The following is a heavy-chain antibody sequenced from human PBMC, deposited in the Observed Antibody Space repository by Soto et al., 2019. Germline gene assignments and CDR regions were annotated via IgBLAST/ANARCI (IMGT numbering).Heavy chain of an antibody. CDR1: GFTFRSYA. CDR3: AKVPVGATGRFDY. J-gene: IGHJ4*02. CDR2: ISGNGGST. V-gene: IGHV3-23*01. Sequence: PGGSLRLSCAASGFTFRSYAMSWVRQTPGKGLEWVSSISGNGGSTYYADSVKGRFTISRDNSKNTLYLQMTSLRAEDTALYYCAKVPVGATGRFDYWGQGTLVTVSS. D-gene: IGHD1-26*01.